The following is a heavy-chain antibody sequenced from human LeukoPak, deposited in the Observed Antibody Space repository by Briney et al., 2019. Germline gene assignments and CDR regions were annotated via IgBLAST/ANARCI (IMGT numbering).Heavy chain of an antibody. CDR1: SYSFANYW. V-gene: IGHV5-51*01. CDR3: AGRNYNSVWFDP. CDR2: VYPAGSQT. D-gene: IGHD3-22*01. Sequence: GESLKISCKASSYSFANYWIGWVRQMPGKGLEWMGIVYPAGSQTLYSPSFQGQVTISVDKSTSTAYLQWNTLKASDTAMYYCAGRNYNSVWFDPWGQGTLVTVSS. J-gene: IGHJ5*02.